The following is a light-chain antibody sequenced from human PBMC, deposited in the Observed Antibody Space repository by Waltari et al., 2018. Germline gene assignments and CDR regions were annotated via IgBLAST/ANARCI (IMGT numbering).Light chain of an antibody. CDR1: KSINSY. CDR2: DAS. J-gene: IGKJ5*01. Sequence: EIVLTQSPATLSLSPGERATLSCRASKSINSYLAWYQQKPGQAPRLLIYDASNRATGVPARFSGSGSGSDFTLTISSLDPEDFAVYYCQQRYNWPLTFGQGTRLEIK. V-gene: IGKV3-11*01. CDR3: QQRYNWPLT.